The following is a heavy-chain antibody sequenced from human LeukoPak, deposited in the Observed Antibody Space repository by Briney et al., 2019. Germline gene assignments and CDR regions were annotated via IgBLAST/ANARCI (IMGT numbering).Heavy chain of an antibody. J-gene: IGHJ4*02. CDR2: FDPEDGET. CDR1: EYTLTELS. CDR3: ARQTPSGSYPGY. V-gene: IGHV1-24*01. D-gene: IGHD1-26*01. Sequence: ASVKVSCKVSEYTLTELSMHWVRQAPGKGLEGMGGFDPEDGETIYAQKFQGRVTMTEDTSTDTAYMELSSLRSEDTAVYYCARQTPSGSYPGYWGQGTLVTVSS.